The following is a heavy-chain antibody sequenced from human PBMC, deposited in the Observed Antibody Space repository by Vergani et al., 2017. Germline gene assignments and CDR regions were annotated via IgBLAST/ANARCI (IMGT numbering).Heavy chain of an antibody. CDR2: VYYGGTT. CDR1: GGSMNSYY. D-gene: IGHD4-17*01. CDR3: ARAEGIRFVDY. Sequence: QVQLQESGPGLVKPSETLSLTCTVSGGSMNSYYWSWIRRPPGKGLEWIGYVYYGGTTNYNPSLKSRVTISVDTSKNQFSLKLNSVTAADTAVYYCARAEGIRFVDYWGQGTLVTVSS. J-gene: IGHJ4*02. V-gene: IGHV4-59*08.